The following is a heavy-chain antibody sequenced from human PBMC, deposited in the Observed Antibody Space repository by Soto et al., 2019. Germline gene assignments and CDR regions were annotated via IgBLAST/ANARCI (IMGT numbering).Heavy chain of an antibody. CDR1: GFTFSSYS. V-gene: IGHV3-21*01. J-gene: IGHJ6*02. CDR2: ISSSSSYV. CDR3: ARDPYDYYYYGMDV. Sequence: EVQLVESGGGLVKPGWSLRLSCAASGFTFSSYSMNWVRQAPGKGLEWVSSISSSSSYVYYSDSGKGRFTISRDNAKNSVYGQMDSLGAEDKAVYYSARDPYDYYYYGMDVRGQGTTVTVSS.